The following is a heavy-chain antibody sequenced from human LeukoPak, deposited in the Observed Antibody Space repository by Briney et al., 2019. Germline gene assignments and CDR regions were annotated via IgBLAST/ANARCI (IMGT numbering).Heavy chain of an antibody. CDR2: IYSGGST. CDR1: GFTVSSNY. V-gene: IGHV3-66*01. CDR3: ARVLYSSGYIDRKYYFDY. Sequence: GGSLRLSCAASGFTVSSNYMSWVRQAPGKGLEWVSVIYSGGSTYYADSVKGRFTISRDNSKNTLYLQMNSLRAEDTAVYYCARVLYSSGYIDRKYYFDYWGQGTLVTVSS. D-gene: IGHD3-22*01. J-gene: IGHJ4*02.